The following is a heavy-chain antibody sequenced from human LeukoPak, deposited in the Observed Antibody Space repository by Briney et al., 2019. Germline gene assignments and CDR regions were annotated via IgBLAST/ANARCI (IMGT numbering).Heavy chain of an antibody. CDR2: IIRSISNI. J-gene: IGHJ3*02. CDR1: GFTFSSYR. Sequence: GGSLRLSCAASGFTFSSYRVIWVRHARGKGLEWVSYIIRSISNIDYADSVKRRFTITRENAKNTLYLQMNSRRAEDTAVYYCNYYDSSGYYPDAFDIWGQGTMVTVSS. CDR3: NYYDSSGYYPDAFDI. V-gene: IGHV3-48*01. D-gene: IGHD3-22*01.